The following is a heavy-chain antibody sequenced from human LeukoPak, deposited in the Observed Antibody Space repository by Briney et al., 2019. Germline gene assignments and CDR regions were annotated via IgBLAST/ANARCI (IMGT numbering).Heavy chain of an antibody. CDR2: IYYSGST. J-gene: IGHJ6*03. V-gene: IGHV4-39*01. CDR1: GGFINSGHYY. Sequence: PSETLSLTCSVSGGFINSGHYYWGWIRQPPGKGLEWIGSIYYSGSTYYNPSLKSRVTISVDTSKNQFSLKLSSVTAADTAVYYCARGSGYFDWLLSYYYYYMDVWGKGTTVTISS. CDR3: ARGSGYFDWLLSYYYYYMDV. D-gene: IGHD3-9*01.